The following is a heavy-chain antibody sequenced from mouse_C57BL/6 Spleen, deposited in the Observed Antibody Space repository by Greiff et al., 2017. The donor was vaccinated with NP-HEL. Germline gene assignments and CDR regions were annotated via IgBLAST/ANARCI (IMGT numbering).Heavy chain of an antibody. J-gene: IGHJ4*01. CDR2: IYPGDGDT. CDR1: GYAFSSYW. V-gene: IGHV1-80*01. Sequence: QVQLKQSGAELVKPGASVKISCKASGYAFSSYWMNWVKQRPGKGLEWIGQIYPGDGDTNYNGKFKGKATLTADKSSSTAYMQLSSLTSEDSAVYFCARSPGYDYAMDYWGQGTSVTVSS. CDR3: ARSPGYDYAMDY. D-gene: IGHD1-2*01.